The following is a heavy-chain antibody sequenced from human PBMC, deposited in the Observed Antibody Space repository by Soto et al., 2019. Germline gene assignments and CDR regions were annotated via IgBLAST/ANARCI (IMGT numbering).Heavy chain of an antibody. Sequence: SETLSLTCTVSGGSISSSSYYWGWIRQPPGKGLEWIGSIYYSGSTYYNPSLKSRVTMSVDTSKNQFSLKLSSVTAADTAIYYCASPPPGSRATTPYYFDSWGQGTLVTVSS. J-gene: IGHJ4*02. CDR3: ASPPPGSRATTPYYFDS. CDR1: GGSISSSSYY. V-gene: IGHV4-39*01. D-gene: IGHD2-15*01. CDR2: IYYSGST.